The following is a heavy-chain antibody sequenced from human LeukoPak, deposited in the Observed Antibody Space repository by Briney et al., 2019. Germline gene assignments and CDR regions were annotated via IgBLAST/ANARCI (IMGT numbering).Heavy chain of an antibody. CDR2: ISGSGGST. CDR3: AKSMAENPKYLDY. Sequence: GGSLRLPCAASGFTFSSYAMSWVRQAPGKGLEWVSAISGSGGSTYYADSVKGRFTISRDNSKNTLYLQMNSLRAEDTAVYYCAKSMAENPKYLDYWGQGTLVTVSS. J-gene: IGHJ4*02. CDR1: GFTFSSYA. D-gene: IGHD5-24*01. V-gene: IGHV3-23*01.